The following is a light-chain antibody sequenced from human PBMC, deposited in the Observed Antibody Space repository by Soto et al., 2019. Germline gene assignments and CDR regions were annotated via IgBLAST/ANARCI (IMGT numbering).Light chain of an antibody. V-gene: IGLV2-14*01. Sequence: QSALTQPASVSGSPVQSITISCTGTSSDVGGYNYVSWYQQQPGKAPKLMIYEVSNRPSGVSNRFSGSKSGNTASLTISGLQAEDEAGYYCTSYRTSSTPVVFGGGTKLTVL. CDR1: SSDVGGYNY. CDR2: EVS. CDR3: TSYRTSSTPVV. J-gene: IGLJ2*01.